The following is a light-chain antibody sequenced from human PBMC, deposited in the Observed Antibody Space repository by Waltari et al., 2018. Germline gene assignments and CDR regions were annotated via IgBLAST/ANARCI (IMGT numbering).Light chain of an antibody. Sequence: EVVLTQSPATLSLSPGERATLSCRASPSVGSALAWYQQKPGQAPRLLIYDTSNRATDIPARFSGSGSGTDFTLTIGSLEPEDFAVYYCQQRNNWPPFTFGQGTKLEIK. J-gene: IGKJ2*01. CDR2: DTS. V-gene: IGKV3-11*01. CDR3: QQRNNWPPFT. CDR1: PSVGSA.